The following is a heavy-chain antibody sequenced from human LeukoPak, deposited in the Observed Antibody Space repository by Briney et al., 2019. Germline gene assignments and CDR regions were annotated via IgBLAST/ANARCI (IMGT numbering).Heavy chain of an antibody. D-gene: IGHD3-3*01. CDR3: AKTYYDFWSGNSYYFDY. CDR1: GFTFSSYG. Sequence: PGGSLRLSCAASGFTFSSYGMHWVRQAPGKGLEWVAVISYDGSNKYYADSVKGRFTISRDNSKNTLYLQMNSLRAEDTAVYYCAKTYYDFWSGNSYYFDYWGQGTLVTVSS. J-gene: IGHJ4*02. CDR2: ISYDGSNK. V-gene: IGHV3-30*18.